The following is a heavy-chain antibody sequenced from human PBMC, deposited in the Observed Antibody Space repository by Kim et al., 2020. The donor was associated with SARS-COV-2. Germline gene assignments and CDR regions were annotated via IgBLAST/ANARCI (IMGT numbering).Heavy chain of an antibody. J-gene: IGHJ3*02. CDR3: ARGPYSLPEKTGTTDDTFDI. Sequence: SVKVSCKASGGTFSSYTISWVRQTPGQGLEWMGGIIPIYGTIKVERKFKGRLTITADGSTTIAYMELRSLRSDDAGIYFCARGPYSLPEKTGTTDDTFDIWGQGTMVTVSS. CDR1: GGTFSSYT. D-gene: IGHD1-1*01. V-gene: IGHV1-69*13. CDR2: IIPIYGTI.